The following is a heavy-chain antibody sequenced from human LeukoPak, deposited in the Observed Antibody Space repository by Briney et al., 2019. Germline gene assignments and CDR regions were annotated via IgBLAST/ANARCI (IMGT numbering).Heavy chain of an antibody. J-gene: IGHJ4*02. V-gene: IGHV4-59*01. CDR2: IYYSGST. CDR3: ASKCYGSGCFDY. D-gene: IGHD3-10*01. Sequence: SETLSLTCTVSGVSISSYYWSWIRQPPGKGLEWIGYIYYSGSTNYNPSLKSRVTISVDTSKSQFSLELTSVTAADTAVYYCASKCYGSGCFDYWGQGTLVTVSS. CDR1: GVSISSYY.